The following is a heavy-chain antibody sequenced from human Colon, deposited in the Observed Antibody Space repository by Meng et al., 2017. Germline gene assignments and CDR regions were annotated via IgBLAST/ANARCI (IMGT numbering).Heavy chain of an antibody. CDR2: IVPMFGTP. Sequence: QVQLVQSGAEVKKPGSSVRVSCKASGGIFSSYAISWVRQAPGQGLEWMGGIVPMFGTPNYAQKFQGRVTIAADESTTTSFMELSSLRFEDTATYYCARDLESWGQGTPVTVSS. V-gene: IGHV1-69*01. D-gene: IGHD3-3*01. CDR1: GGIFSSYA. CDR3: ARDLES. J-gene: IGHJ5*02.